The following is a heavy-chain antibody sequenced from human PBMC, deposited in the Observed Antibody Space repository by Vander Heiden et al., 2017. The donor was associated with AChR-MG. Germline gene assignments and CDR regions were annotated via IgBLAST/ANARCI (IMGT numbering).Heavy chain of an antibody. Sequence: EVQLLASGGGMVKPGGVLRLSGAATGFRWSNYNMNWVRQAPGKGLEWVSSIRSSPSYIYYADSVKGRFTISRDNARNSLYLQINSLRVEDTAVYYCARDRSVDDAFDMWGQGTMVTVSS. J-gene: IGHJ3*02. V-gene: IGHV3-21*01. D-gene: IGHD3-3*01. CDR2: IRSSPSYI. CDR3: ARDRSVDDAFDM. CDR1: GFRWSNYN.